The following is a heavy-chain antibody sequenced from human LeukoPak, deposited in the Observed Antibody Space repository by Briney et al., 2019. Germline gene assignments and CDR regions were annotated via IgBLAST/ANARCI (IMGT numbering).Heavy chain of an antibody. Sequence: GGSLRLSCAASGFTFSNYAIHWVRQAPGKGLECVAVISYDGTNKYYADSVKGRFTISRDNSKNTLYLQMDSLRTEDTAVYYCARDLRDCSSNTCPLDYWGQGTLVTVSS. V-gene: IGHV3-30*04. CDR3: ARDLRDCSSNTCPLDY. CDR2: ISYDGTNK. J-gene: IGHJ4*02. CDR1: GFTFSNYA. D-gene: IGHD2-2*01.